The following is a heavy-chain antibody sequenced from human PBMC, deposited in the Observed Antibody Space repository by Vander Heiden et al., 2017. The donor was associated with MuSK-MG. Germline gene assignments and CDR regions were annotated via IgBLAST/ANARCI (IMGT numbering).Heavy chain of an antibody. J-gene: IGHJ4*02. V-gene: IGHV3-15*01. Sequence: EVQLVESGGGLGKPGGSLTLPCVGSGFTFSNALMTWVRQAPGKGLEWVARVKTRSEGGTTDYAAPVKGRFTISRDDSKNTVYLEMKGLKTEDTAVYYCVAGRVRDYWGQGTLVIVSS. D-gene: IGHD2-2*01. CDR3: VAGRVRDY. CDR2: VKTRSEGGTT. CDR1: GFTFSNAL.